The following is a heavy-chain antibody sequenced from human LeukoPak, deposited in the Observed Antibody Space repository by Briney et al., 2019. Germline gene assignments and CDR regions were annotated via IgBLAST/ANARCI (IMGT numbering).Heavy chain of an antibody. D-gene: IGHD5-18*01. J-gene: IGHJ4*02. V-gene: IGHV3-21*01. CDR2: ISSSSSYI. Sequence: GGSLRLSCAASGFTFSSYSMNWVRQAPGKGLEWVSSISSSSSYIYYADSVKGRFTISRDNAKNSLYLHMNSLRAEDMAVYYCARVGSLRIQLWSPSDYWGQGTLVTVSS. CDR1: GFTFSSYS. CDR3: ARVGSLRIQLWSPSDY.